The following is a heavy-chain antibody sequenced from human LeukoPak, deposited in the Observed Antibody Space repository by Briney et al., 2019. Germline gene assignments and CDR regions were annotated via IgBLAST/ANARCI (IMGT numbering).Heavy chain of an antibody. CDR2: IYYSGST. CDR3: ARDRGAVAAWFDP. Sequence: SETLSLTCTVSGGSISSSSYYWGWIRQPPGKGLEWIGSIYYSGSTYYNPSLKSRVTISVDTSKNQFSLKLSSVTAADTAVYYCARDRGAVAAWFDPWGQGTLVTVSS. CDR1: GGSISSSSYY. V-gene: IGHV4-39*07. J-gene: IGHJ5*02. D-gene: IGHD6-19*01.